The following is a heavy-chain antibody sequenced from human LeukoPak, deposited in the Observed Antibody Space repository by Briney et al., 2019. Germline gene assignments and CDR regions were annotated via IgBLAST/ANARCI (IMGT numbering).Heavy chain of an antibody. J-gene: IGHJ4*02. CDR2: INPNSGGT. CDR1: GYTFTGYY. V-gene: IGHV1-2*02. CDR3: ARDLRSISRSSGQALWLFSY. Sequence: GASVEVSCKASGYTFTGYYMHWVRQAPGQGLEWMGWINPNSGGTNYAQKFQGRVTMTRDTSISTAYMELSRLRSDDTAVYYCARDLRSISRSSGQALWLFSYWGQGTLVTVSS. D-gene: IGHD2-21*01.